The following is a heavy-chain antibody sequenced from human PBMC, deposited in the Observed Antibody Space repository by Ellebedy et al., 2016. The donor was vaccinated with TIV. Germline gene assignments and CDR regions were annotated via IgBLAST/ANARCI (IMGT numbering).Heavy chain of an antibody. Sequence: MPSETLSLTCAVYDGSFSDYYWCWIRQSPGKGLEWIGEVHHSGSTIYSPSLRSRVTISVDTSKNQFSLKLNSVTAADTAVYYCARHQGSGSYHSWGQGALVTVSS. CDR3: ARHQGSGSYHS. CDR1: DGSFSDYY. J-gene: IGHJ4*02. CDR2: VHHSGST. V-gene: IGHV4-34*01. D-gene: IGHD3-10*01.